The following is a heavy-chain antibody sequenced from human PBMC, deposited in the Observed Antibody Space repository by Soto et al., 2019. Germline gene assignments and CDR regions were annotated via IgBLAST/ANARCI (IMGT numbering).Heavy chain of an antibody. CDR1: GYTITSNA. D-gene: IGHD2-21*02. CDR3: ARETESGAFDI. J-gene: IGHJ3*02. V-gene: IGHV1-3*01. Sequence: GASFKATCKASGYTITSNAMHWVRQAPGQRLEWMGWINAGNGNTKYSQKFQGRVTITRDTSASTAYMELSSLRSEDTAVYYCARETESGAFDIWGQGTMVTVSS. CDR2: INAGNGNT.